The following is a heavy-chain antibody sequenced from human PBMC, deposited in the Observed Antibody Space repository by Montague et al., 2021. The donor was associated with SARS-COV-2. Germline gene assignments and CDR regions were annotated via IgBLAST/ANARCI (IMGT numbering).Heavy chain of an antibody. J-gene: IGHJ4*02. CDR1: GFTFSSYA. CDR2: ISGSGGDT. D-gene: IGHD2-15*01. CDR3: AKTEAGYCSGGSCVVDY. Sequence: SLRLSCAASGFTFSSYAMSWVRQAPGKGLEWASVISGSGGDTYYXDSVKGRFTISRDNFKNTQYLQMNSLRAEDAAVYYCAKTEAGYCSGGSCVVDYWGQGTLVIVSS. V-gene: IGHV3-23*01.